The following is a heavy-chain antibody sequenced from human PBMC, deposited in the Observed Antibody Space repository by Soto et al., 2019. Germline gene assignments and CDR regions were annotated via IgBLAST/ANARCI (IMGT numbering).Heavy chain of an antibody. Sequence: PGGSLRLSCAASGFTFSSYGMHWVRQAPGKGLEWVAVISYDGSNKYYADSVKGRFTISRDNSKNTLYLQMTSLRAEDTAVYYCAKEPHLIAAAGPFDYWGQGTLVTVSS. D-gene: IGHD6-13*01. V-gene: IGHV3-30*18. CDR3: AKEPHLIAAAGPFDY. CDR2: ISYDGSNK. J-gene: IGHJ4*02. CDR1: GFTFSSYG.